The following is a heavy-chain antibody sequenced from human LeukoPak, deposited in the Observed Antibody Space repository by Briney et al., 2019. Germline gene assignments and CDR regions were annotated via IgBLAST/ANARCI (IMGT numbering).Heavy chain of an antibody. CDR2: IFYSGRT. J-gene: IGHJ4*02. D-gene: IGHD3-22*01. V-gene: IGHV4-39*07. CDR1: GGSISTSNYY. Sequence: SETLSLTCTVSGGSISTSNYYWGWLRQPPGKGLEWIGNIFYSGRTYYSPSLESRVTISLDTSRNQFSLKLNSVTAADTAVYYCARTPIYYFDNSGYYNWGQGTLVTVSS. CDR3: ARTPIYYFDNSGYYN.